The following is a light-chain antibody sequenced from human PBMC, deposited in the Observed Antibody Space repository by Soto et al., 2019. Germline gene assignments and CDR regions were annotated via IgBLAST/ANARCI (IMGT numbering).Light chain of an antibody. V-gene: IGLV2-11*01. J-gene: IGLJ1*01. CDR1: SSDVGGYNY. Sequence: QSVLTQPRSVSGSPGQSGTISCTGTSSDVGGYNYVSWYQQHPGKAPKLMIYDVSKRPSGVPDRFSGSKSGNTASLTISGRQAEDEADYFCCSYAGSYTPFGTGTKVTVL. CDR2: DVS. CDR3: CSYAGSYTP.